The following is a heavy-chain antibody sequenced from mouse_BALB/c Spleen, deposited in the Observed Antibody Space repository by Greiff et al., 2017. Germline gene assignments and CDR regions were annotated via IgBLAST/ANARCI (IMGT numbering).Heavy chain of an antibody. Sequence: EVKLVESGGGLVKPGGSLKLSCAASGFTFSSYAMSWFRQTPEKRLEWVAYISSGGGSTYYPVTVLGRFTIFSDNAKNTLYLHMSSLQSEDTAMYYCARHDDTTDYYAMDYWGEGTSVTVAS. CDR3: ARHDDTTDYYAMDY. CDR2: ISSGGGST. CDR1: GFTFSSYA. J-gene: IGHJ4*01. V-gene: IGHV5-12-2*01. D-gene: IGHD1-1*01.